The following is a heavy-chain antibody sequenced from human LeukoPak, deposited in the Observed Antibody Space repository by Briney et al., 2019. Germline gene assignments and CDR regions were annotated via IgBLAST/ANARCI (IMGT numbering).Heavy chain of an antibody. D-gene: IGHD1-26*01. CDR1: GGSISSYY. J-gene: IGHJ4*02. CDR2: IYYSGSA. Sequence: SEALSLTCSVSGGSISSYYWSWIRQPPGKGLEWIGYIYYSGSANYNPSLKSRVTISIDTSKKHFSLKVSSVTAADTAVYYCARHGGSYSFDSWGQGTLVTVSS. CDR3: ARHGGSYSFDS. V-gene: IGHV4-59*08.